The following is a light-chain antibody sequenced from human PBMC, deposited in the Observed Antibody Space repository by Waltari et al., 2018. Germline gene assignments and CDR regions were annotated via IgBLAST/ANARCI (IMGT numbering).Light chain of an antibody. CDR1: QSPLDSEDGNTY. J-gene: IGKJ3*01. Sequence: IVMTQTPLSLPVTLGEPASISCRSSQSPLDSEDGNTYLEWYLQKPGQSPQLLIYEVSNRASGVPDRFSGSGSDTDFTLKISRVEAVDVVVYYCIQALEFPFTFGPGTKLDIK. CDR3: IQALEFPFT. CDR2: EVS. V-gene: IGKV2-40*01.